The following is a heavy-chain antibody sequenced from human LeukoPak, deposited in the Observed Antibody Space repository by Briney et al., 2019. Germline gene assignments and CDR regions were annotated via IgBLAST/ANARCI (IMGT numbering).Heavy chain of an antibody. V-gene: IGHV4-39*01. CDR2: IYYTGRT. Sequence: SETLPLTCTVSGGSISTSTYYWGWIRQPPGKGLEWIGTIYYTGRTYYIPSLKSRVTISVGTSKNQFSLKLSSVTAADTAVYYCARQKDAFDIWGQGTVVTVSS. CDR1: GGSISTSTYY. CDR3: ARQKDAFDI. J-gene: IGHJ3*02.